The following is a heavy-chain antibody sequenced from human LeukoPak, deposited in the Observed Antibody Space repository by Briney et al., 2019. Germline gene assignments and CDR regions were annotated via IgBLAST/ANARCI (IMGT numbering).Heavy chain of an antibody. Sequence: PSETLSLTCAVYGGSFSGYYWSGIRHPTGKGLEWIGEINHSGSTNYNPSLKSRVTISVDTSKNQFSLKLSSVTVADTAVYYCARRRSIGYCSGGSCHLVGGWYYFDYWGQGTLVTVSS. CDR3: ARRRSIGYCSGGSCHLVGGWYYFDY. J-gene: IGHJ4*02. V-gene: IGHV4-34*01. D-gene: IGHD2-15*01. CDR1: GGSFSGYY. CDR2: INHSGST.